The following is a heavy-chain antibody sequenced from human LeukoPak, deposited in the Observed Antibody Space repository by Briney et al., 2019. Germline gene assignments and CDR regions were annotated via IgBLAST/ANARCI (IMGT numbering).Heavy chain of an antibody. J-gene: IGHJ6*03. CDR3: AAPHPQRGYSYGLQFYYYYYYMDV. Sequence: ASVKVSCKASGYIFTGYSIHWVRQAPGQGLEWMGGINPKSGVTNYEQKFQGRVTMTRDTSITTAYMELSSLRSDDTAVYYCAAPHPQRGYSYGLQFYYYYYYMDVWGKGTTVTISS. CDR1: GYIFTGYS. D-gene: IGHD5-18*01. V-gene: IGHV1-2*02. CDR2: INPKSGVT.